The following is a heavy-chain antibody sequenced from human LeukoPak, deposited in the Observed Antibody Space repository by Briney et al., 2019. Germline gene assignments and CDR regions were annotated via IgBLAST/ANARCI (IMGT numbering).Heavy chain of an antibody. CDR2: IYYSGGT. J-gene: IGHJ4*02. CDR3: ARLATVTSFDY. V-gene: IGHV4-59*08. CDR1: GGSISSFY. Sequence: PSETLSLTCTVSGGSISSFYWSWIRQPPGKGLEWIGYIYYSGGTNYNPSLKSRVTISVDTSKNQFPLKLSSVTAADTAVYYCARLATVTSFDYWGQGTLVTVSS. D-gene: IGHD4-17*01.